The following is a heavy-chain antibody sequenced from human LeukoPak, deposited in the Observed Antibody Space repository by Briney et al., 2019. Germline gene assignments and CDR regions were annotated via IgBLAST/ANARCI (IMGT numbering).Heavy chain of an antibody. CDR2: ISSSSSYI. CDR3: ARGYITMVRGVIIGGFDY. D-gene: IGHD3-10*01. J-gene: IGHJ4*02. Sequence: GGSLRVSCAASGFTFSSYSMNWVRQAPGKGLEWVSSISSSSSYIYYADSVKGRFTISRDNAKNSLYLQMNSLRAEDTAVYYCARGYITMVRGVIIGGFDYWGQGTLVTVSS. V-gene: IGHV3-21*01. CDR1: GFTFSSYS.